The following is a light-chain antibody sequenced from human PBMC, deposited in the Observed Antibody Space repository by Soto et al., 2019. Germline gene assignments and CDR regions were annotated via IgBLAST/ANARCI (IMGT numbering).Light chain of an antibody. CDR3: LQHSSYPWT. V-gene: IGKV1-5*01. J-gene: IGKJ1*01. Sequence: DIQMTQSPSTLSASVGDRVTITCRASQTISSWLAWYQQLPGKAPKLLIYDAYTLETGVPSRFSGSGSGTDFTLTISSLQPEDFATYSCLQHSSYPWTFGQGTKVDIK. CDR1: QTISSW. CDR2: DAY.